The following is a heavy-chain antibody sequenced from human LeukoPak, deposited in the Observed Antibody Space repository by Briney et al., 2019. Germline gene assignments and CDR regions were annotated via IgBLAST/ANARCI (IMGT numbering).Heavy chain of an antibody. CDR2: MRSKAYGGTT. Sequence: GGSLRLSCSASGFTFGDYAVSWVRQAPGKGLEWVGFMRSKAYGGTTEYAASVKGRFSISRDDSKSIAYLQMNSLKTEDTAVYYCTREGGSDILFPFVVREYDWGRGTLVTVSS. V-gene: IGHV3-49*04. CDR3: TREGGSDILFPFVVREYD. D-gene: IGHD3-16*01. CDR1: GFTFGDYA. J-gene: IGHJ4*02.